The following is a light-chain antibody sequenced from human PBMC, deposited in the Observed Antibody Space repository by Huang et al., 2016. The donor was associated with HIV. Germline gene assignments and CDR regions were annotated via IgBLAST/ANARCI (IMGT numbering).Light chain of an antibody. CDR3: QQYDNWPPGLT. Sequence: IVMTQSPATLSVSPGERATLSCRASQSINKNLAWYQQKPGQAPRLLIYGASTRATGIPARFGGSGSGTEFTLTITSLQSEDFGIYYCQQYDNWPPGLTFGQGTKVEIK. CDR2: GAS. CDR1: QSINKN. V-gene: IGKV3-15*01. J-gene: IGKJ1*01.